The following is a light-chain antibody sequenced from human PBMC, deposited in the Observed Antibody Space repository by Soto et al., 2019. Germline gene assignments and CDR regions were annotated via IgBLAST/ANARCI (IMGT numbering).Light chain of an antibody. CDR2: GNI. CDR3: QSYDSSLSVV. J-gene: IGLJ2*01. V-gene: IGLV1-40*01. CDR1: SSNIGAGYD. Sequence: QSVLTQPPSVSGAPGQRVTISCTGSSSNIGAGYDVHWYQQFPGTAPKLLIYGNINRPSGVPDRFSASRSGTSASLAITGLQADDEADYYCQSYDSSLSVVFGGGTKLTVL.